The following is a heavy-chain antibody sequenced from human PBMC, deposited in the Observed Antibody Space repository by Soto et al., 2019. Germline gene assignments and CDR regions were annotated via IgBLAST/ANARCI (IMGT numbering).Heavy chain of an antibody. CDR3: ARDLAAAGLWGDNYGIDV. CDR2: ISATTSII. Sequence: EVQLVESGGGLVQPGGSLRLSCAASRFSFSSYGMNWVRQAPGRGLEWVSYISATTSIIYYADSVKGRFTISRDNAKNSLYLQMNSLRAEDTALYYCARDLAAAGLWGDNYGIDVWGHGTTVTVSS. J-gene: IGHJ6*02. V-gene: IGHV3-48*03. D-gene: IGHD6-13*01. CDR1: RFSFSSYG.